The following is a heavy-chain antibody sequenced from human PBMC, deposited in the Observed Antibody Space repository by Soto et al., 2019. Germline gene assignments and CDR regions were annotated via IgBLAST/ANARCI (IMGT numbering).Heavy chain of an antibody. D-gene: IGHD3-10*01. CDR2: IYRPDDK. CDR1: GLSLTASVG. Sequence: SGPTLVNPTQTLTLTCTFSGLSLTASVGVGWIRQPPGKAPEWLALIYRPDDKRYGPSLRTRLTITKDTSKNQVVLTMTNMDPVDTGTYYCAYYGTSYFFDHWGQGTLVTVSS. V-gene: IGHV2-5*05. J-gene: IGHJ4*02. CDR3: AYYGTSYFFDH.